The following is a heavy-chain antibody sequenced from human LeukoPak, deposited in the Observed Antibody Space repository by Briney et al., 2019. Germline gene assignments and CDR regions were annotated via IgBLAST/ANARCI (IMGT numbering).Heavy chain of an antibody. J-gene: IGHJ4*02. CDR1: GGSISSGDYY. Sequence: PSETLSLTCTVSGGSISSGDYYWSWIRQPPGKGLEWIGEINHSGSTNYNPSLKSRVTISVDISKNQFSLKLSSVTAADTAVYYCARGLSAIVHWGQGTLVTVSS. CDR2: INHSGST. CDR3: ARGLSAIVH. V-gene: IGHV4-39*07. D-gene: IGHD2-21*02.